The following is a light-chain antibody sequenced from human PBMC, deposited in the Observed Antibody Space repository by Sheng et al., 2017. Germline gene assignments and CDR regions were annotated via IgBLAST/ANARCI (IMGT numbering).Light chain of an antibody. CDR2: GAS. CDR1: QSVSTN. V-gene: IGKV3-15*01. J-gene: IGKJ4*01. Sequence: EVVMTQSPVTLSVSPGASATLSCRASQSVSTNLAWYQQTPGQAPRLLIFGASTRATGVPARFSGSGSGTEFTLTISSLQSEDFTFYYCQQHNNWPPTFGGGTEGG. CDR3: QQHNNWPPT.